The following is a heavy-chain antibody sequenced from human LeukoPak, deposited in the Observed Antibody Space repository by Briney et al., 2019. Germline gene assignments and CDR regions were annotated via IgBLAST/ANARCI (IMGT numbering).Heavy chain of an antibody. V-gene: IGHV5-51*01. J-gene: IGHJ6*02. CDR3: ARTTSGSWSDALDV. D-gene: IGHD3-10*01. CDR1: GYRFTTYW. Sequence: GASLQISCKASGYRFTTYWIAWVRQMPGEGLEWMGIISSGDSDTRYSPSFQGQVTISADKSISTAYLQSSSLKASDTAMYYCARTTSGSWSDALDVWGQGTTVIVSS. CDR2: ISSGDSDT.